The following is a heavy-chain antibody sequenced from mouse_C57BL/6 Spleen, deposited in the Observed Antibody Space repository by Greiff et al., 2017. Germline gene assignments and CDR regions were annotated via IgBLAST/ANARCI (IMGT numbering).Heavy chain of an antibody. J-gene: IGHJ2*01. CDR2: INPSTGGT. D-gene: IGHD3-1*01. V-gene: IGHV1-42*01. CDR3: ARSGGDYFDY. Sequence: VQLQQSGPELVKPGASVKISCKASGYSFTGYYMNWVKQSPEQSLEWIGEINPSTGGTTYNQKFKAKATLTVDKSSSTAYMQLKGLTSEDSAVYYCARSGGDYFDYWGQGTTLTVSS. CDR1: GYSFTGYY.